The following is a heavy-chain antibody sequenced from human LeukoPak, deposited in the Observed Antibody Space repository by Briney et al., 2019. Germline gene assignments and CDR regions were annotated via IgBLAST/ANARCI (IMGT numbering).Heavy chain of an antibody. CDR3: ARVRGSYARNWFDP. V-gene: IGHV3-48*03. J-gene: IGHJ5*02. D-gene: IGHD1-26*01. Sequence: PGGSLRLSCAASGFTFSSYEMNWVRQAPGKGLEWVSYISSSGSTIYYADSVKGRFTISRDNAKNSLYLQMNSLRAEDTAVYYCARVRGSYARNWFDPWGQGTLVTVSS. CDR2: ISSSGSTI. CDR1: GFTFSSYE.